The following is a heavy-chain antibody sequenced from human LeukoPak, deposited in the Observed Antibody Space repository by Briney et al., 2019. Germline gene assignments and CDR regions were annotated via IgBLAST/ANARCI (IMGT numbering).Heavy chain of an antibody. J-gene: IGHJ5*02. D-gene: IGHD2-2*01. CDR2: ISSGSSTI. V-gene: IGHV3-48*04. CDR1: GFTFNIYT. CDR3: ARVVVVPAESGWFDP. Sequence: PGGSLRLSCAASGFTFNIYTMSWVRQAPGKGLEGVSYISSGSSTIYYGDSVKGRFTISRDNAKNSLYLQMNSLRAEDTAVYYCARVVVVPAESGWFDPWGQGTLVTVSS.